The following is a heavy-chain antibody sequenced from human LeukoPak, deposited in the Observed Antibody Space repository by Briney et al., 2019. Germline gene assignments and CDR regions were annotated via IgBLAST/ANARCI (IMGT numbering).Heavy chain of an antibody. Sequence: PSETLSLTCTVSGGSISSSTYYWGWIRQPPGKGLEWIGSISYSGSTYYNPSLKSRVTISIDTSKNQFSLKLNSVTAAYTAVFYCARHMGYSSSWYRGYFQHWGQGTLVTVSS. CDR2: ISYSGST. J-gene: IGHJ1*01. CDR3: ARHMGYSSSWYRGYFQH. D-gene: IGHD6-13*01. CDR1: GGSISSSTYY. V-gene: IGHV4-39*07.